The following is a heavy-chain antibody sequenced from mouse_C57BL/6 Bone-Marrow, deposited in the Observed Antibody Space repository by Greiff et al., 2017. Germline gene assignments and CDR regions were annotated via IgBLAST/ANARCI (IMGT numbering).Heavy chain of an antibody. V-gene: IGHV1-64*01. CDR1: GYTFTSYW. CDR2: IHPNSGST. J-gene: IGHJ1*03. CDR3: ARRRLGDYGSSGYFDV. D-gene: IGHD1-1*01. Sequence: QVQLQQPGAELVKPGASVKLSCKASGYTFTSYWMHWVKQRPGQGLEWIGMIHPNSGSTNYNEKFKSKATLTVDKSSSTAYLQLSSLTSEDSAVYYCARRRLGDYGSSGYFDVWGTGTTVTVSS.